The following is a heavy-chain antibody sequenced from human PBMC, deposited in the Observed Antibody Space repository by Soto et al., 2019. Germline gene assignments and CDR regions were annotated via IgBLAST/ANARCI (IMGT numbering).Heavy chain of an antibody. V-gene: IGHV3-7*01. J-gene: IGHJ3*02. CDR2: IKQDGSEK. CDR3: ARGGLVGATRYAFDI. D-gene: IGHD1-26*01. CDR1: GFTFSSYW. Sequence: GGSLRLSCAASGFTFSSYWMSWVRQAPGKGLEWVANIKQDGSEKYYVDSVKGRFTISRDNAKNSLYLQMNSLRAEDTAVYYCARGGLVGATRYAFDIWGQGTMVTVSS.